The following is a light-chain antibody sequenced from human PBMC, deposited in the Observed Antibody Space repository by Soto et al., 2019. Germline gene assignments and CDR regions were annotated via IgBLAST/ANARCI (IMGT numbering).Light chain of an antibody. Sequence: DIVLTQSPGTLCVSPGERATLSCRASQTISSNYLAWYQQKPGQPPSLLIYGTSSRATGIPDRFSGSGSGTDFTLTISRLEPEDSAIYYCQQYISWTFGQGTKVEIK. CDR3: QQYISWT. CDR2: GTS. V-gene: IGKV3-20*01. J-gene: IGKJ1*01. CDR1: QTISSNY.